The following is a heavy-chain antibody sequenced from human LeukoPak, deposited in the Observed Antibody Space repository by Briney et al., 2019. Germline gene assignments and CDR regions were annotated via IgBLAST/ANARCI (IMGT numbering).Heavy chain of an antibody. CDR2: ISAYNGNT. CDR3: ASRRSGWSPFDP. V-gene: IGHV1-18*01. CDR1: GYSFRNYG. D-gene: IGHD6-19*01. J-gene: IGHJ5*02. Sequence: ASVKVSCKASGYSFRNYGISWVRQAPGQGLEWMGWISAYNGNTNYAQKLQGRVTMTTDTSTSTAYMELRSLRSDDTAVYYCASRRSGWSPFDPWGQGTLVTVSS.